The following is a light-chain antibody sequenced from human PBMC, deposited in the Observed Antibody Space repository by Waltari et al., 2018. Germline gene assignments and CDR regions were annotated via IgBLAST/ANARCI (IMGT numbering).Light chain of an antibody. CDR2: LGS. J-gene: IGKJ1*01. Sequence: DIVVTQSPLSLHFTPGEPASISCRSSQSLLHRNGNNYLDWWLQKPGQSPQLLIYLGSNWASGVPERFSGSGSGTGFTMGISRVEAEDVGVYYCMQSLQSLWTFGPGTKVDIK. CDR1: QSLLHRNGNNY. CDR3: MQSLQSLWT. V-gene: IGKV2-28*01.